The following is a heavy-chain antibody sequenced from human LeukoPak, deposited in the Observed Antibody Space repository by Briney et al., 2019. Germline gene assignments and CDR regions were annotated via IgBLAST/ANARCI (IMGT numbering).Heavy chain of an antibody. J-gene: IGHJ6*02. Sequence: GGSLRLSCAASGFTFSSYAMSWVRQAPGMGLEWVSAISGSGGSTYYADSVKGRFTISRDNSKNTLYLQMNSLRAEDTAVYYCAKETCTSCYPGYYYYGMDVWGQGTTVTVSS. D-gene: IGHD2-2*01. V-gene: IGHV3-23*01. CDR1: GFTFSSYA. CDR3: AKETCTSCYPGYYYYGMDV. CDR2: ISGSGGST.